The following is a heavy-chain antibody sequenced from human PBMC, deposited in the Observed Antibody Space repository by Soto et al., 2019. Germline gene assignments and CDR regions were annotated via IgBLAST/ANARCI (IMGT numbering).Heavy chain of an antibody. CDR1: GGSISSGGYS. Sequence: SETLSLTCAVSGGSISSGGYSWSWIRQPPGKGLEWIGYIYHSGSTYYNPSPKSRVTISVDRSKNQFSLKLSSVTAADTAVYYCARGGYYDSSALAPWGQGTLVTVSS. CDR2: IYHSGST. CDR3: ARGGYYDSSALAP. D-gene: IGHD3-22*01. J-gene: IGHJ5*02. V-gene: IGHV4-30-2*01.